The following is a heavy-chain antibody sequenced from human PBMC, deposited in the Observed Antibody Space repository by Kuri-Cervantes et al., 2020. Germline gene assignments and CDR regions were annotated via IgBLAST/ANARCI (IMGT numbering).Heavy chain of an antibody. J-gene: IGHJ1*01. CDR1: GGSFSTYY. CDR2: INHSGST. V-gene: IGHV4-34*01. Sequence: SETLSLTCAVYGGSFSTYYWSWIRQPPGKGLEWIGEINHSGSTNYNPSLKSRVTISVDTSKNQLSLKLSSVTAADTAVYYCARGSSGSYYMQYFHHWGQGTLVTVSS. CDR3: ARGSSGSYYMQYFHH. D-gene: IGHD1-26*01.